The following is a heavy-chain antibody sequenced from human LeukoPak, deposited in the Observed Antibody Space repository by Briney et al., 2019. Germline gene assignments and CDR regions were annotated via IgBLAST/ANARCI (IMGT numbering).Heavy chain of an antibody. CDR3: ARARVVPAAMIWFDP. Sequence: SQTLSLTCAVSGGSISSGGYSWSWIRQPPGKGLEWIGYIYHSGSTYYNPSLKSRVTISVDRSKNQFSLKLSSVTAAGTAVYYCARARVVPAAMIWFDPWGQGTLVTVSS. D-gene: IGHD2-2*01. V-gene: IGHV4-30-2*01. J-gene: IGHJ5*02. CDR2: IYHSGST. CDR1: GGSISSGGYS.